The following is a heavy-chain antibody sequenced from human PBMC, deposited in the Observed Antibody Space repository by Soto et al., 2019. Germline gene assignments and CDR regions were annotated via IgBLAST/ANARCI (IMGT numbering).Heavy chain of an antibody. CDR1: GFTFSRYW. J-gene: IGHJ4*02. V-gene: IGHV3-7*01. Sequence: EVQLVESGGGLVQPGGSLRLSCAASGFTFSRYWMSWVRQAPGKGLEWVANINQDGSEKSYVDSVKGRFTISRDNAKNSLYLQMNGLRAEDTAVYYCARDYYWGQGTLVTVSS. CDR3: ARDYY. CDR2: INQDGSEK.